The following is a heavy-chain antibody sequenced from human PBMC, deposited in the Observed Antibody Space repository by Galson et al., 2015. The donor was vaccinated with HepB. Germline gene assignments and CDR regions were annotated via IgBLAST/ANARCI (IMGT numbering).Heavy chain of an antibody. Sequence: SLRLSCAASGFTFSSYGMHWVRQAPGKGLEWVAVISYDGSNKYYADSVKGRFTISRDNSKNTLYLQMNSLRAEDTAVYYCANGAGGFDYWGQGTLVTVSS. D-gene: IGHD3-16*01. CDR3: ANGAGGFDY. CDR2: ISYDGSNK. J-gene: IGHJ4*02. CDR1: GFTFSSYG. V-gene: IGHV3-30*18.